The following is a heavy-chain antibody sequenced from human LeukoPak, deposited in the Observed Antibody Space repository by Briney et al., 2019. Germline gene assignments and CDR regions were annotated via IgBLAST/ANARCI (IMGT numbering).Heavy chain of an antibody. CDR3: ANGVRGVINWFDP. V-gene: IGHV3-23*01. CDR2: ISGSGGST. Sequence: QSGGSLRPSCAASGFTFSSYALSWVRQAPGKGLDWVSAISGSGGSTYYADSVKGRFTISRDNSKNTLYLQMNSLRAEDTAVYYCANGVRGVINWFDPWGQGTLVTVSS. CDR1: GFTFSSYA. D-gene: IGHD3-10*01. J-gene: IGHJ5*02.